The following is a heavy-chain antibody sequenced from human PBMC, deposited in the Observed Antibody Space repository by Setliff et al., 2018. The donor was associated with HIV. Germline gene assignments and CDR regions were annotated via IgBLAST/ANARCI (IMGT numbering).Heavy chain of an antibody. D-gene: IGHD3-10*01. J-gene: IGHJ4*02. CDR2: INPSGDST. V-gene: IGHV1-46*01. CDR1: EGTFSSYA. CDR3: ARLYYYGSGSYDNSGY. Sequence: ASVKVSCKASEGTFSSYAISWVRQAPGQGLEWMGIINPSGDSTTYAQKFQGRVTMTRDTSTSTVYMELSSLRSEDTAMYYCARLYYYGSGSYDNSGYWGQGTPVTVSS.